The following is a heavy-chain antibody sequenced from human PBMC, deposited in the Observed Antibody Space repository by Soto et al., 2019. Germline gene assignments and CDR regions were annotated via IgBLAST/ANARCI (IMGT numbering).Heavy chain of an antibody. CDR3: ARRDSSGWYDLLDY. CDR2: IWYDGSNK. J-gene: IGHJ4*02. CDR1: GFTFSSYG. V-gene: IGHV3-33*01. D-gene: IGHD6-19*01. Sequence: QVQLVESEGGVVQPGRSLRLSCAASGFTFSSYGMHWVRQAPGKGLEWVAVIWYDGSNKYYADSVKGRFTISRDNSKNTLYLQMNSLRAEDTAVYYCARRDSSGWYDLLDYWGQGTLVTVSS.